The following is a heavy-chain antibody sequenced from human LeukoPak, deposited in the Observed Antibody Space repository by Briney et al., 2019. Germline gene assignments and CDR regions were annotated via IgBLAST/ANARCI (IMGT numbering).Heavy chain of an antibody. D-gene: IGHD6-13*01. CDR3: ARDIADGGRSGR. CDR1: GVTFSSYG. CDR2: ISSSSICI. Sequence: GGTLRLSCAASGVTFSSYGMNWVGHAPAQGLGWFSSISSSSICISYADSVKGRFTISRDNATNSLYLQMNSLRPQDTAVCYAARDIADGGRSGRWGQGTMVTVSS. V-gene: IGHV3-21*03. J-gene: IGHJ4*02.